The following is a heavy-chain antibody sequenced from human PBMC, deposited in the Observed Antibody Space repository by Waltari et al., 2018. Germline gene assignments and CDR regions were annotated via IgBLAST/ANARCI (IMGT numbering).Heavy chain of an antibody. D-gene: IGHD7-27*01. CDR2: FYSSEYI. J-gene: IGHJ4*02. CDR1: GASINSNTFY. CDR3: AREVTKVELGRRLPHFFDS. Sequence: QVQLQESGPGLVKPSQPLSLTCTVSGASINSNTFYWNLVRQPAGKGLEWIGRFYSSEYINYNPSLKSRVTISRDTSKKQFFLKLTSVTAADTAFYYCAREVTKVELGRRLPHFFDSWGQGTLVTVSS. V-gene: IGHV4-61*02.